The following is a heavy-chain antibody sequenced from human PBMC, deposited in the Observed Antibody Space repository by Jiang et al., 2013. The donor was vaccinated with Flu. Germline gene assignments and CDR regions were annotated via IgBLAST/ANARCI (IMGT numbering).Heavy chain of an antibody. J-gene: IGHJ4*02. CDR2: ISYDGSNK. CDR1: GFTFSSYA. V-gene: IGHV3-30-3*01. Sequence: RSLRLSCAASGFTFSSYAMHWVRQAPGKGLEWVAVISYDGSNKYYADSVKGRFTISRDNSKNTLYLQMNSLRAEDTAVYYCARVGLVVVTATSYYFDYWGQGTLVTVSS. D-gene: IGHD2-21*02. CDR3: ARVGLVVVTATSYYFDY.